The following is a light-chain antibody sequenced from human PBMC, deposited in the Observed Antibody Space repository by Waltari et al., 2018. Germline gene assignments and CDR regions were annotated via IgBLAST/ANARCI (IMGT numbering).Light chain of an antibody. V-gene: IGKV1-39*01. Sequence: DIQMTQSPSSLSASVGDRVTITCRASQSIDTYLNWYQQKLGKAPKVLIYAASSLQSGVPSRFSGSGSGIDFTLIISSLQPEDFATYYCQQSYKTPITFGQGTKVEIK. CDR3: QQSYKTPIT. CDR1: QSIDTY. CDR2: AAS. J-gene: IGKJ1*01.